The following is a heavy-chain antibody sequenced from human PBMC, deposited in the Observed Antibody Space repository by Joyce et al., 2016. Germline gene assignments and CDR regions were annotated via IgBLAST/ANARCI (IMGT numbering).Heavy chain of an antibody. CDR1: GGSISSSTYY. CDR3: ATWRGSFPFFDY. V-gene: IGHV4-39*07. CDR2: IYYSGSN. J-gene: IGHJ4*02. Sequence: QLQLQESGPGLVKPSETLSLTCTVSGGSISSSTYYWGWIRQPPGKGLECIGSIYYSGSNYYNPSLKSRVTISVDTSKNQFSLKLTSLTAADTAVFYCATWRGSFPFFDYWGQGTLVTVSS. D-gene: IGHD1-26*01.